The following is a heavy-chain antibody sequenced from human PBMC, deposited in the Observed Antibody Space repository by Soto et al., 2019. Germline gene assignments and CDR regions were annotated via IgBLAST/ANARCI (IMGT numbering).Heavy chain of an antibody. CDR2: IIPIFGTA. V-gene: IGHV1-69*13. J-gene: IGHJ5*02. CDR3: ASLAEAVFDP. D-gene: IGHD6-19*01. CDR1: GGTFSSYA. Sequence: GASVKVSCKASGGTFSSYAISWVRQAPGQGLEWMGGIIPIFGTANYAQKFQGRVTITADESTSTAYMELSSLRSEDTAVYYCASLAEAVFDPWGQGTLVTVSS.